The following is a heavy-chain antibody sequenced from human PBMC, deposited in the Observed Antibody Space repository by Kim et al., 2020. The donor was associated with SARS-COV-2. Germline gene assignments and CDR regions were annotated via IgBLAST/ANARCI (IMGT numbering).Heavy chain of an antibody. CDR1: GGSVSSDHFY. J-gene: IGHJ3*02. Sequence: SETLSLTCTVSGGSVSSDHFYWSWIRQPPGKGLDWIGYIYYSGSTKYNAALKSRVTISVDTSKNQFSLKVNALTAADTAVYYCARAQLGRDAFDSWGQGTMVTVSS. CDR3: ARAQLGRDAFDS. V-gene: IGHV4-61*01. CDR2: IYYSGST. D-gene: IGHD1-1*01.